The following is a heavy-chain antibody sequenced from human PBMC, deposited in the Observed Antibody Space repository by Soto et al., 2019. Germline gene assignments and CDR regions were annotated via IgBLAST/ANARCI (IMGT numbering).Heavy chain of an antibody. CDR3: ATYHGDDWESDRHRY. CDR2: INQDGSVE. J-gene: IGHJ4*02. D-gene: IGHD3-16*01. Sequence: EVQLVESGGDLVQPGGSLRLSCAASGFTFSAYLMSWVRQAPGKGLEWVADINQDGSVEYYADSVQGRFTISRDNAKNTLYLHMNSLRAEDTAVYKCATYHGDDWESDRHRYWGQGTLVTVSS. V-gene: IGHV3-7*01. CDR1: GFTFSAYL.